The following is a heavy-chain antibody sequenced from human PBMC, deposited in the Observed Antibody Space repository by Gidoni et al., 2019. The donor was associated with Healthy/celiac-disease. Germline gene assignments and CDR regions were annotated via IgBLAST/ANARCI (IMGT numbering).Heavy chain of an antibody. CDR3: AHRRDYDILTGFGGAGTGFDP. Sequence: QITLKESGPTLVKPTQTLTLTCTFSGFSLSTSGVGVGWIRQPPGKALEWLALIYWDDDKRYSPSLKSRLTITKDTSKNQVVLTMTNMDPVDTATYYCAHRRDYDILTGFGGAGTGFDPWGQGTLVTVSS. J-gene: IGHJ5*02. D-gene: IGHD3-9*01. CDR1: GFSLSTSGVG. CDR2: IYWDDDK. V-gene: IGHV2-5*02.